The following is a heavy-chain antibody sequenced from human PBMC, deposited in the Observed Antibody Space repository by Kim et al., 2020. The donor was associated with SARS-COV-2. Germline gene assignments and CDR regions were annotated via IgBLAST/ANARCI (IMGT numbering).Heavy chain of an antibody. CDR1: GFTFGDYA. D-gene: IGHD5-18*01. Sequence: GGSLRLSCTASGFTFGDYAMSWFRQAPGKGLEWVGFIRSKAYGGTTEYAASVKGRFTISRDDSKSIAYLQMNSLKTEDTAVYYCTRDSPEPDTAMATSDYWGQGTLVTVSS. CDR2: IRSKAYGGTT. CDR3: TRDSPEPDTAMATSDY. J-gene: IGHJ4*02. V-gene: IGHV3-49*03.